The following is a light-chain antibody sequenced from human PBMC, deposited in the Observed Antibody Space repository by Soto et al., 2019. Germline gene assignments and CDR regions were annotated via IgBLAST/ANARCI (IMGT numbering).Light chain of an antibody. J-gene: IGKJ5*01. CDR2: LGS. CDR3: MQALQTPNT. Sequence: DIVMTQSPLSLPVTTGEPASIYCSSIQSLLHSNGYNYLDWYLQKPGQSPQVLIYLGSHRASGVPDRFSGSGSGTDFTLKISRVEAEDVGVYYCMQALQTPNTFGQGTRLEIK. CDR1: QSLLHSNGYNY. V-gene: IGKV2-28*01.